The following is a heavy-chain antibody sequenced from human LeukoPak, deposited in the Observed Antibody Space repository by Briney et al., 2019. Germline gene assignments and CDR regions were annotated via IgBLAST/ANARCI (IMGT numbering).Heavy chain of an antibody. CDR2: INQDGGEK. J-gene: IGHJ2*01. CDR1: GFTFSSYW. V-gene: IGHV3-7*04. Sequence: PGGSLRLSCAASGFTFSSYWMNWVRQAPGKGLEWVANINQDGGEKDYVDSVKGRFTISRDNAKNSLYLQMYSLRDDDTALYYCARDDTGNSGHFDLWGRGTLVTVSS. D-gene: IGHD1-1*01. CDR3: ARDDTGNSGHFDL.